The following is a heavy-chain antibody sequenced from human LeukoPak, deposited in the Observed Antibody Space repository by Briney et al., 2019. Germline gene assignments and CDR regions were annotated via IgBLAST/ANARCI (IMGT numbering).Heavy chain of an antibody. CDR3: STLTSRGLSDS. D-gene: IGHD1-20*01. CDR1: GFTFNNYA. CDR2: IKSKADGETI. Sequence: GGSLRLSCAASGFTFNNYAMNWVRQAPGKGLEWVGRIKSKADGETIDYAAPVKGRFTFSRDDSKNMLYPQMNSLKSEDTAVYYCSTLTSRGLSDSWGQGTLVTVSS. V-gene: IGHV3-15*07. J-gene: IGHJ4*02.